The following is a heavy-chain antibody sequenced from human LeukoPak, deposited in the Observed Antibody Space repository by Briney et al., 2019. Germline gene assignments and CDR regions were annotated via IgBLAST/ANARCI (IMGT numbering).Heavy chain of an antibody. V-gene: IGHV3-21*01. CDR2: ISSSGSYI. J-gene: IGHJ6*03. CDR1: GFTFSNYS. CDR3: ARGGYYYYYMDV. Sequence: PGGSLRLSCAASGFTFSNYSMNWVRQAPGKGLEWVSSISSSGSYIYYGASVKGRFTISRDNAKNSLYLQMNSLRAEDTAVYYCARGGYYYYYMDVWGKGTTVTVSS.